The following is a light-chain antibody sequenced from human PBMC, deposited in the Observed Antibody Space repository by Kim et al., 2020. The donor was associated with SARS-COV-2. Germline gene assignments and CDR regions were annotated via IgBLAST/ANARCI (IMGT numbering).Light chain of an antibody. CDR1: QSIRTY. CDR3: QQCYSAPFT. J-gene: IGKJ3*01. Sequence: AAVGDILTITCRESQSIRTYLNSYQQKPGKAPKLLIYAAYNLQSGVPPMFSGSGSGTDFTLTISGLQPEDFSTYSCQQCYSAPFTFGTWAKVDI. V-gene: IGKV1-39*01. CDR2: AAY.